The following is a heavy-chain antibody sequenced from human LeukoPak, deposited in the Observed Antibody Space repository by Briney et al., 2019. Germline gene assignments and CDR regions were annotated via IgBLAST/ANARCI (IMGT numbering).Heavy chain of an antibody. D-gene: IGHD2-15*01. CDR3: ARGDCSGGSCSGMDV. CDR2: MNPNSGNT. Sequence: ASVKVSCKASGYTFTSYDINWVRQATGQGLEWMGWMNPNSGNTGDAQKFQGRVTITRNNSISTAYMELSSLRCEDTAVYYCARGDCSGGSCSGMDVWGQGTTVTVSS. J-gene: IGHJ6*02. V-gene: IGHV1-8*01. CDR1: GYTFTSYD.